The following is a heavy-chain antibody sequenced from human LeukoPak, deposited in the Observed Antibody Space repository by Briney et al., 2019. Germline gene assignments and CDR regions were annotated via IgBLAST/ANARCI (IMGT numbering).Heavy chain of an antibody. V-gene: IGHV4-59*01. CDR2: IYYSGST. CDR3: ARGYYYGMDV. J-gene: IGHJ6*04. CDR1: GGSISSYY. Sequence: SETLSPTCTVSGGSISSYYWSWIRQPPGKGLEWIGYIYYSGSTNYNPSLKSRVTISVDTSKNQFSLKLSSVTAADTAVYYCARGYYYGMDVWGKGTTVTVSS.